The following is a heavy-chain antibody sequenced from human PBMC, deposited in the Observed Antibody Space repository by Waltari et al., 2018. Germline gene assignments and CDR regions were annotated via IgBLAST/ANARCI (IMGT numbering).Heavy chain of an antibody. Sequence: QMQLQESGPGLVKPSGTLSLTCTVSGGSISSNRYYWGWIRQPPGKGLEWVGHIFYSGSTYYNPSLKSRVTISVDTSKDQLSLKLTSVTAADTAVYYCARDPILTGSDAFDVWGQGTMVTVSS. CDR2: IFYSGST. D-gene: IGHD3-9*01. J-gene: IGHJ3*01. CDR3: ARDPILTGSDAFDV. CDR1: GGSISSNRYY. V-gene: IGHV4-39*07.